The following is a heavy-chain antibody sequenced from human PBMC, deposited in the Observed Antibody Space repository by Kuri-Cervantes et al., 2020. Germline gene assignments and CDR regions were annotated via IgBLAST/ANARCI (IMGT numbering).Heavy chain of an antibody. D-gene: IGHD1-26*01. CDR3: VKVYWGVRTFDY. J-gene: IGHJ4*02. CDR1: GFTFSSYA. V-gene: IGHV3-21*04. Sequence: GESLKISCAASGFTFSSYAMSWVRQAPGKGLEWVSSISSSSSYIYYADSVKGRFTISRDNAKNSLYLQMDSLRAEDTALYYCVKVYWGVRTFDYWGQGTLVTVSS. CDR2: ISSSSSYI.